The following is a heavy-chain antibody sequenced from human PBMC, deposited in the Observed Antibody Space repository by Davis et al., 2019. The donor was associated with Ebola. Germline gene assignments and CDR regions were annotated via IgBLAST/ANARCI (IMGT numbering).Heavy chain of an antibody. CDR2: IYYSGST. CDR3: ARVPALWFRSYNWFDP. Sequence: SETLSLTCTVSGGSISSYYWSWIRQPPGKGLEWIGYIYYSGSTNYNPSLKSRVTISVDTSKNQFSLKLSSVTAADTAVYYCARVPALWFRSYNWFDPWGQGTLVTVSS. J-gene: IGHJ5*02. V-gene: IGHV4-59*12. CDR1: GGSISSYY. D-gene: IGHD3-10*01.